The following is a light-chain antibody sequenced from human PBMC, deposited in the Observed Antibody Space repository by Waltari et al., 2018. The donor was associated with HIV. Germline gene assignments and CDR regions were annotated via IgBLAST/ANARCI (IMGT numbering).Light chain of an antibody. J-gene: IGKJ2*01. Sequence: EIVMTQSPATLSVSPGERATPSCRASQSVSSNLAWYQQKPGQAPRPLIYGASTMATGIPARFSGSGSGTEFTLTISSLQSEDFAVYYCQQYNNWPPLMYTFGQGTKLEIK. CDR1: QSVSSN. CDR2: GAS. CDR3: QQYNNWPPLMYT. V-gene: IGKV3-15*01.